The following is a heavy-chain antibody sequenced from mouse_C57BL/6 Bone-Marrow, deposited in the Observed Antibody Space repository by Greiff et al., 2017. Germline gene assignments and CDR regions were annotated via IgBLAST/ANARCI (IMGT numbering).Heavy chain of an antibody. CDR1: GYPFTDYY. Sequence: QVQLQQSGAELVRPGASVKLSCKSSGYPFTDYYINWVKQRPGQGLEWIARIYPGSGNTYYNEKFKGKATLTAEKSSSTAYMQLSSLTSEDSAVYFCARGGYYGPFAYWGQGTLVTVSA. V-gene: IGHV1-76*01. D-gene: IGHD1-1*02. J-gene: IGHJ3*01. CDR3: ARGGYYGPFAY. CDR2: IYPGSGNT.